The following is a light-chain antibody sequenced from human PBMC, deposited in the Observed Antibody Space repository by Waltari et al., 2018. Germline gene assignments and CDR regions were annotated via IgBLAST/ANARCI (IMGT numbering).Light chain of an antibody. J-gene: IGLJ1*01. CDR3: TSYTSDNLYV. Sequence: PGQSITISCAGTSSDIGGYNYVSWYQQHPDEAPKLIIYETSKRPSGVSNRFSASKSGDTASLTISGLQAEDESDYYCTSYTSDNLYVFGSGTKVTVL. CDR1: SSDIGGYNY. CDR2: ETS. V-gene: IGLV2-14*01.